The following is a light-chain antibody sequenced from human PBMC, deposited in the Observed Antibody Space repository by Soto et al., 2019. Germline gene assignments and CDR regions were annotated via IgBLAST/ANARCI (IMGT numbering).Light chain of an antibody. Sequence: DIQMPQSPSSLSASVGDRFAITCRARQSISSYLNWYQQKPGKAPKLLXYAASSLESGVPSRFSGSGSGTDFTLTISSLQPEDFETYYCQQSYSTLFTFGQGTRLEIK. J-gene: IGKJ5*01. CDR3: QQSYSTLFT. V-gene: IGKV1-39*01. CDR2: AAS. CDR1: QSISSY.